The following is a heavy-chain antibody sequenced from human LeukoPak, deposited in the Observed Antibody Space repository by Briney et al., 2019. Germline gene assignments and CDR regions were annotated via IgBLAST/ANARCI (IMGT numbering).Heavy chain of an antibody. V-gene: IGHV4-59*01. D-gene: IGHD6-19*01. Sequence: SETLSLTCTVSGGSISSYYWSWIRQPPGKGLEWIGYIYYSGSTNYNPSLKGRVTISVDTSKNQFSLKLSSVTAADTAVYYCARDHSGNWFDPWGQGTLVTVSS. CDR3: ARDHSGNWFDP. J-gene: IGHJ5*02. CDR2: IYYSGST. CDR1: GGSISSYY.